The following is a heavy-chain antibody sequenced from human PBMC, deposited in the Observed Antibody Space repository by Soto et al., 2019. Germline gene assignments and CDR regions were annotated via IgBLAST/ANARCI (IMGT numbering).Heavy chain of an antibody. CDR3: AKGGSSYYFGY. D-gene: IGHD2-15*01. J-gene: IGHJ4*02. CDR1: GFTFSSYA. CDR2: ISSSGGST. Sequence: EVQLLESGGGLVQPGGSLRLSCAASGFTFSSYAMSWVRQAPGKGLEWVSVISSSGGSTYYADSVKGRFTISRDNSKNTLYLQMNSLRAEDTAVYYCAKGGSSYYFGYWGQGTLVTGSS. V-gene: IGHV3-23*01.